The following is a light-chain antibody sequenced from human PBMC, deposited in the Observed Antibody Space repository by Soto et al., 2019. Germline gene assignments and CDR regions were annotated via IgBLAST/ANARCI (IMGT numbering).Light chain of an antibody. CDR1: RSVSSSY. CDR2: GAT. Sequence: ETVLTQSPGTLSLSPGERATLFCRASRSVSSSYLAWYQQQLGQAPRLLIHGATSRATGIPDRFSGSGSGTDFTLTISRLEPEDFAVYYCQQYGSSPPSWTFGQGTKVEIK. V-gene: IGKV3-20*01. J-gene: IGKJ1*01. CDR3: QQYGSSPPSWT.